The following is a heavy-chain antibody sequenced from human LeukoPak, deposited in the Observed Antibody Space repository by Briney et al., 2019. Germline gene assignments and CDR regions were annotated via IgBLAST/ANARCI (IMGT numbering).Heavy chain of an antibody. V-gene: IGHV3-53*05. CDR1: GFTVSSNY. CDR3: AMNYGGYVGDLGY. D-gene: IGHD5-12*01. Sequence: GGSLRLSCAASGFTVSSNYMSWVRQAPGKGLEWVSVIYSGGSTYYADSVKGRFTISRDNSKNTLYLQMNSLRAEDTAVYYCAMNYGGYVGDLGYWGQGTLVTVSS. CDR2: IYSGGST. J-gene: IGHJ4*02.